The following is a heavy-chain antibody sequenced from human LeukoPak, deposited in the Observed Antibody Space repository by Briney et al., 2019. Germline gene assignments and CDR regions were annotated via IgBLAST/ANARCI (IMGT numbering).Heavy chain of an antibody. CDR2: MNPNRGNT. J-gene: IGHJ4*02. Sequence: ASVKVSCKASGYTFTSYDINWVRQATGQGLEWMGWMNPNRGNTGYAQKFQGRVTMTRNTSISTAYMELSSLRSEDTAVYYCVRGGIGRGYCSGGTCYDNSFGDWGQGTLVTVSS. V-gene: IGHV1-8*01. CDR1: GYTFTSYD. CDR3: VRGGIGRGYCSGGTCYDNSFGD. D-gene: IGHD2-15*01.